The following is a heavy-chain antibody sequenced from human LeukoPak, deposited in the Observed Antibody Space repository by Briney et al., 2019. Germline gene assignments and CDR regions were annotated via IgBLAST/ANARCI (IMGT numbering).Heavy chain of an antibody. D-gene: IGHD3-9*01. CDR2: INPSGGST. CDR3: AREGGVRYFDWLPKNFDC. Sequence: ASVNVSRKPSGYTFTSYYMHWVRQPPGQGLEWMGIINPSGGSTSYAQKFQGRVTMTRGTSTSTVYMELSSLRSEDTAVYYCAREGGVRYFDWLPKNFDCWGQGTLVTVSS. J-gene: IGHJ4*02. V-gene: IGHV1-46*01. CDR1: GYTFTSYY.